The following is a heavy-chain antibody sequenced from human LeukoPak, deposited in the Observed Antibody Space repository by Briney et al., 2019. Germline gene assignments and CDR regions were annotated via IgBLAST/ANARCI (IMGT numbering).Heavy chain of an antibody. CDR2: IYYSGST. CDR1: GVSISSYY. J-gene: IGHJ4*02. V-gene: IGHV4-59*08. Sequence: SETLSLTCTVSGVSISSYYWSWIRQPPGKGLEWIGYIYYSGSTNYNPSLKSRVTISVDTSKNQFSLKLSSVTAADTAVYYCARWGFGELFVFDYWGQGTLVIVSS. CDR3: ARWGFGELFVFDY. D-gene: IGHD3-10*01.